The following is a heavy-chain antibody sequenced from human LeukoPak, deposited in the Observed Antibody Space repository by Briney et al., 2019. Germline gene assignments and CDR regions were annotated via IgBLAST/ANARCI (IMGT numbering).Heavy chain of an antibody. CDR1: GGSISSGDYY. CDR3: ARDRYDILTGYRYFDY. V-gene: IGHV4-30-4*01. D-gene: IGHD3-9*01. Sequence: SETLSLTCTVSGGSISSGDYYWSWIRQPPGKGLEWIGYIYYSGSTYYNPSLKSRVTISVDTSKNQFSLKLSSVTAADTAVYYCARDRYDILTGYRYFDYWGQGTLVTVSS. J-gene: IGHJ4*02. CDR2: IYYSGST.